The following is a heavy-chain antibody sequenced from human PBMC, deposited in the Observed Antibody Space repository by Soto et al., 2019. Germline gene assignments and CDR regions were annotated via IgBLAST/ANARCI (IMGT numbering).Heavy chain of an antibody. J-gene: IGHJ4*02. CDR2: IYYSGST. Sequence: QVQLQESGPGLVKPSETLSLTCTVSGGSISSYYWSWIRQPPGKGLEWIGYIYYSGSTNYNPSLKRRVTISVDTSKNQFSLKLSSVTAADTAVYYCARHPDPWELQAPLGYWGQGTLVTVSS. V-gene: IGHV4-59*01. CDR3: ARHPDPWELQAPLGY. CDR1: GGSISSYY. D-gene: IGHD1-26*01.